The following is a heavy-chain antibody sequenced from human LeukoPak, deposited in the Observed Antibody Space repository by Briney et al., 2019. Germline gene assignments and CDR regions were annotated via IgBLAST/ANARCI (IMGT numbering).Heavy chain of an antibody. CDR1: GFIFNKAW. D-gene: IGHD2-21*01. J-gene: IGHJ4*02. V-gene: IGHV3-15*01. CDR3: TPVMVEDRGF. Sequence: GGSLRLSCAASGFIFNKAWMNWVRQAPGKGPEWVGRIKSNNDGGTTDYASPVEGRFIISRDDSKNTIYLQMNRLTIDDTAIYYCTPVMVEDRGFWGQGTLVTVSS. CDR2: IKSNNDGGTT.